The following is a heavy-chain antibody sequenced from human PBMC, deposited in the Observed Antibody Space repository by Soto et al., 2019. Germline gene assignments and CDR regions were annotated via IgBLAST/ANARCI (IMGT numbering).Heavy chain of an antibody. CDR2: IIPIFGTA. Sequence: QVQLVQSGAEVKKPGASVKVSCKASGYTFTSYGISWVRQAPGQGLEWMGGIIPIFGTANYAQKFQGRVTITADESTSTAYMELSSLRSEDTAVYYCARDDMTTGRPYYGMDVWGQGTTVTVSS. D-gene: IGHD4-4*01. V-gene: IGHV1-69*13. CDR1: GYTFTSYG. CDR3: ARDDMTTGRPYYGMDV. J-gene: IGHJ6*02.